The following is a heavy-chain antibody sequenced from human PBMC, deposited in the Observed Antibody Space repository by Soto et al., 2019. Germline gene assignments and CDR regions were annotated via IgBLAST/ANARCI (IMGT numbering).Heavy chain of an antibody. CDR3: AKDRDSSGWYVGYFQH. D-gene: IGHD6-19*01. Sequence: QVQLVESVGGVVQPGRSLRLSCAASGFTFSSYGMHWVRQAPGKGLEWVAVISYDGSTKYYADSVKGRFTISRDNSKNTLYLQMNSLRAEDTAVYYCAKDRDSSGWYVGYFQHWGQGTLVTVSS. CDR2: ISYDGSTK. V-gene: IGHV3-30*18. J-gene: IGHJ1*01. CDR1: GFTFSSYG.